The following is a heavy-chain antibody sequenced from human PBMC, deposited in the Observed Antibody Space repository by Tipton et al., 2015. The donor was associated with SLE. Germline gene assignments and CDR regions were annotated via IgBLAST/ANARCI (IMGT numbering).Heavy chain of an antibody. V-gene: IGHV3-23*01. D-gene: IGHD3-16*01. CDR2: ISGRDDRT. CDR1: GFTFNYYA. CDR3: AVQNGGLGSFDY. J-gene: IGHJ4*02. Sequence: SLRLSCAASGFTFNYYAMSWVRQAPGKGLEWVSSISGRDDRTYYADSVKGRFTISRDNSKNTLYLQMNSLRAEDTAVYYCAVQNGGLGSFDYWGQGTLVTVSS.